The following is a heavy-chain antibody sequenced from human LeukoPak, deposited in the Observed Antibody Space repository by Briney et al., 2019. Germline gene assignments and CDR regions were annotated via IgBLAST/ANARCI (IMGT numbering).Heavy chain of an antibody. CDR3: ARLQSSAQGNWFDP. Sequence: KSGGSLRLSCAAAGFTFSSYSMNWVRQAPGKVLELVSSISSSSSYIYYADSVKGRFTISRDNAKNSLYLQMNSLRAEDTAVYYCARLQSSAQGNWFDPWGQGTLVSVSS. CDR2: ISSSSSYI. D-gene: IGHD5-24*01. CDR1: GFTFSSYS. J-gene: IGHJ5*02. V-gene: IGHV3-21*01.